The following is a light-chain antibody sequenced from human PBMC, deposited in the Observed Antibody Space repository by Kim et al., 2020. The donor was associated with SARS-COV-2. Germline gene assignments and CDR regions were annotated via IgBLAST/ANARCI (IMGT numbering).Light chain of an antibody. CDR1: SANIESTY. CDR3: AAWDDSLSCWV. CDR2: RNN. V-gene: IGLV1-47*01. J-gene: IGLJ3*02. Sequence: GQRVTITGSSSSANIESTYIFWYQQLPGTAPNLLIYRNNQPPSGVPDRFSGSKSGTSAALAISGLRSEDEADYYWAAWDDSLSCWVFGGGTKLTVL.